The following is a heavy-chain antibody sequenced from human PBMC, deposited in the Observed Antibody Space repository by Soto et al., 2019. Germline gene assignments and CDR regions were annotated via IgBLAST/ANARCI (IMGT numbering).Heavy chain of an antibody. CDR3: ARGRSSRRYYAFDI. CDR1: GYTFTSYD. Sequence: GASVKVSCKASGYTFTSYDINWVRQATGQGLEWMGWMNPNSGNTGYAQKFQGRVTMTRNTSISTAYMELSSLRSEDTAVYYCARGRSSRRYYAFDIWGQGTMVTVSS. CDR2: MNPNSGNT. V-gene: IGHV1-8*01. D-gene: IGHD6-13*01. J-gene: IGHJ3*02.